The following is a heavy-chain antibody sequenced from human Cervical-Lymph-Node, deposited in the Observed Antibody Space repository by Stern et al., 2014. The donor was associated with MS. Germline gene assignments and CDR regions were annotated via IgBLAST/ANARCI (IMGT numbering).Heavy chain of an antibody. CDR1: GGPFSNYA. Sequence: VQLVESGAEVKKPGSSVKVSCKASGGPFSNYAINWVRQAPGQGLEGMGGIFPIFGTANYAQRFQDRVTITADASTRTAYMELRSLRPEDTAIYYCARDSSGVNAFDIWGQGTMVTVSS. V-gene: IGHV1-69*01. D-gene: IGHD3-22*01. J-gene: IGHJ3*02. CDR2: IFPIFGTA. CDR3: ARDSSGVNAFDI.